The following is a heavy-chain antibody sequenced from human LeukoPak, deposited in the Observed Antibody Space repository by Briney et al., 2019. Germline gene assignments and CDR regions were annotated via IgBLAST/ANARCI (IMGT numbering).Heavy chain of an antibody. CDR2: ISWNSVNI. CDR3: AKGTMIVVAVGDYFDY. Sequence: SGGSLRLSXAASGFTLDDYAMHWVRQAPGKGLEWVTGISWNSVNIGYADSAKGRFTISRDNAKNSLYLQMNSLRAEDMALYYCAKGTMIVVAVGDYFDYWGQGTLVTVSS. CDR1: GFTLDDYA. D-gene: IGHD3-22*01. V-gene: IGHV3-9*03. J-gene: IGHJ4*02.